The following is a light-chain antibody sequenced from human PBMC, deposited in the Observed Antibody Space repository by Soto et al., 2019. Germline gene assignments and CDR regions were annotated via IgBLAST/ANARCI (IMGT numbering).Light chain of an antibody. J-gene: IGKJ2*01. CDR2: GAS. V-gene: IGKV3-15*01. CDR1: QSVSSS. CDR3: QQYNNWPPYT. Sequence: EIVMTQSPATLSVSPGEGATLSCRASQSVSSSLAWYQQKPGQAPRLLIYGASTRATGVPARFSGSGSGTEFNLTINSLQSEDFAVYYCQQYNNWPPYTFGLGTKLEIK.